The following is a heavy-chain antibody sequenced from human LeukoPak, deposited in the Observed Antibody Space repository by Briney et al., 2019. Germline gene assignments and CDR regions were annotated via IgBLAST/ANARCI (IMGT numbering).Heavy chain of an antibody. CDR2: ISSSSSYI. CDR3: ASGAAALRAFDI. Sequence: GGSLRLSCAASGFTFSSYSMNWVRQAPGKGLEWVSSISSSSSYIYYADSVKGRFTISRDNAKNSLYLQMNSLRAEDTAVYYCASGAAALRAFDIWGQGTMATVPS. CDR1: GFTFSSYS. V-gene: IGHV3-21*01. J-gene: IGHJ3*02. D-gene: IGHD6-13*01.